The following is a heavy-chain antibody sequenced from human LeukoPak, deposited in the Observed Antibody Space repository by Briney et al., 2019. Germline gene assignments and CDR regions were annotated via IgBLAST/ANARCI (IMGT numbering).Heavy chain of an antibody. D-gene: IGHD6-19*01. CDR1: GGSISSGDYY. V-gene: IGHV4-30-4*01. CDR2: IYYSGST. CDR3: ARPREQWLGNDAFDI. Sequence: SQTLSLTCTVSGGSISSGDYYWSWIRQPPGKGLEWIGYIYYSGSTYYNPPLKSRVTISVDTSKNQFSLKLSSVTAADSAVYYCARPREQWLGNDAFDIWGQGTMVTVSS. J-gene: IGHJ3*02.